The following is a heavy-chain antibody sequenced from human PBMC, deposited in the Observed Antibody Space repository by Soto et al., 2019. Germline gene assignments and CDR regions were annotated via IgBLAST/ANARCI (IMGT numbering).Heavy chain of an antibody. CDR3: ARHLSNFRYYYYAMDV. Sequence: GESLKISCKGSGYTFTDYWIGWVRQLPGKGLGWMGIIYPGDSDTRYSPSFQGHVTITVDKSTSTAYLQWNTLKASDTAMYYCARHLSNFRYYYYAMDVWGQGTTVTVSS. CDR1: GYTFTDYW. V-gene: IGHV5-51*01. J-gene: IGHJ6*02. D-gene: IGHD4-4*01. CDR2: IYPGDSDT.